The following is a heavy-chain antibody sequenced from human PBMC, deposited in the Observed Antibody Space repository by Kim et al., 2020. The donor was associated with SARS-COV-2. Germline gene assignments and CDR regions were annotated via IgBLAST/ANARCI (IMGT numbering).Heavy chain of an antibody. D-gene: IGHD2-21*01. Sequence: SETLSLTCTVSGGSISSSSYYWGWIRQPPGKGLEWIGSIYYSGSTYYNPSLKSRVTISVDTSKNQFSLKLSSVTAADTAVYYCARHGGDCYNSYYYGMDVWGQGTTVTVSS. J-gene: IGHJ6*02. V-gene: IGHV4-39*01. CDR1: GGSISSSSYY. CDR3: ARHGGDCYNSYYYGMDV. CDR2: IYYSGST.